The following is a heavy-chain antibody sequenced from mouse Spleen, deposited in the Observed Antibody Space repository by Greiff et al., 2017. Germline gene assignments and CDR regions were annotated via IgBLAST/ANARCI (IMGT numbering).Heavy chain of an antibody. J-gene: IGHJ4*01. V-gene: IGHV6-3*01. D-gene: IGHD6-1*01. Sequence: EVQGVESGGGLVQPGGSMKLSCVASGFTFTNYWMNWVRQSPEKGLEWVAQIRLKSDNYAIHYAESVKGRFTISRDDSKRSVYLQMNNLRAEDIGIYYCTGDNDAMDYWGLGTSVTVSS. CDR3: TGDNDAMDY. CDR2: IRLKSDNYAI. CDR1: GFTFTNYW.